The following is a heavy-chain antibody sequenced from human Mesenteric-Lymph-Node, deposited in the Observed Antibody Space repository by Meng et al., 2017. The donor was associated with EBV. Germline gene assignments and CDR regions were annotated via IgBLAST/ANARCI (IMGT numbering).Heavy chain of an antibody. CDR3: GRGRTYWYFDL. V-gene: IGHV4-4*02. CDR2: IYYSGSA. CDR1: CFSITSNNL. J-gene: IGHJ2*01. Sequence: VHRQEPGPGPVNPSGTLPLTCTCSCFSITSNNLWTWVPQPPGKGLEWIGYIYYSGSANYNPSLKSRVTISVDTSKNQFSLKLSSVTAADTAVYYCGRGRTYWYFDLWGRGTLVTVSS.